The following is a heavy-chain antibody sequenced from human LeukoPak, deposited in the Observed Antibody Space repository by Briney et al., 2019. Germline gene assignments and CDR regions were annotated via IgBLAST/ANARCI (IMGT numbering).Heavy chain of an antibody. V-gene: IGHV3-23*01. CDR2: INANGVST. CDR1: GFTFSNYG. CDR3: AKDVTGSGSYSDY. Sequence: PGRSLRLSCPASGFTFSNYGMSWVSQPPGKGLEWDSSINANGVSTDYADSVKGRFSISRDNSKNTLYLQMNSLRAEDTAVYYGAKDVTGSGSYSDYWGQGTLVTVSS. D-gene: IGHD3-10*01. J-gene: IGHJ4*02.